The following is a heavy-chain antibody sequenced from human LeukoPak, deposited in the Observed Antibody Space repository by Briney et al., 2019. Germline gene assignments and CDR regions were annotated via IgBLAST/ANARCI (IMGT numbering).Heavy chain of an antibody. Sequence: GGSLRLSCAASGFTFSSYSMNWVRQAPGKGLEWVSSISSSSSYIYYADSVKGRFTISRDNAKNSLYLQMNSLRAEDTAVYYCASAGIAVAGTHYWGQGTLDTVSS. D-gene: IGHD6-19*01. V-gene: IGHV3-21*01. CDR1: GFTFSSYS. CDR3: ASAGIAVAGTHY. J-gene: IGHJ4*02. CDR2: ISSSSSYI.